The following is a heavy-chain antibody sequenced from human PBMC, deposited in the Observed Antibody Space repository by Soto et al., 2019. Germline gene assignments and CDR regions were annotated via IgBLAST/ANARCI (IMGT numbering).Heavy chain of an antibody. Sequence: SETLSLTCTVSGGSISSGDYYWSWISQPPGKGLEWIGYIYYSGSTYYNPSLKSRVTISVDTSKNQFSLKLSSVTAADTAVYYCARVNYDSSGPYYFDYWGQGTLVTVSS. D-gene: IGHD3-22*01. CDR1: GGSISSGDYY. J-gene: IGHJ4*02. CDR2: IYYSGST. V-gene: IGHV4-30-4*01. CDR3: ARVNYDSSGPYYFDY.